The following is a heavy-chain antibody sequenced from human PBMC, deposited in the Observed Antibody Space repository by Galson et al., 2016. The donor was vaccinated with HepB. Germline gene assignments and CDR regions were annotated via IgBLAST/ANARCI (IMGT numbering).Heavy chain of an antibody. Sequence: SLRLSCAASGFTFNTYATTWVRQAPGKGLEWVSCISGSGAATYYAESVKGRFTISRDNAKNSLYLQMNSLRAEDTAVYYCARVRCSSGCKLPFYWGQGTLVTVSS. CDR3: ARVRCSSGCKLPFY. CDR1: GFTFNTYA. J-gene: IGHJ4*02. D-gene: IGHD6-19*01. V-gene: IGHV3-23*01. CDR2: ISGSGAAT.